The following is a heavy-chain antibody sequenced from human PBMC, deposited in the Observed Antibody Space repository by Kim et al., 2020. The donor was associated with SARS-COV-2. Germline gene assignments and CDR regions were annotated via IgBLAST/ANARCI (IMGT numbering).Heavy chain of an antibody. Sequence: GGSLRLSCAASGFTFSSYGMHWVRQAPDKGLEWVAVISYDGSNKYYADSVKGRFTISRDNSKNTLYLQMNSLRAEDTAVYYCAKDPGPGGYWGQGTLVTVSS. J-gene: IGHJ4*02. V-gene: IGHV3-30*18. CDR2: ISYDGSNK. CDR1: GFTFSSYG. CDR3: AKDPGPGGY. D-gene: IGHD3-16*01.